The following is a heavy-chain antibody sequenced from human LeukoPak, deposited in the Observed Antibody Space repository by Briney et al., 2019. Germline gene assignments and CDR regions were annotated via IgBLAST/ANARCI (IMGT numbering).Heavy chain of an antibody. Sequence: PGRSLRLSCAASGFTFSSYAMHWVRQAPGKGLEWVAVISYDGSNKYYADSVKGRFTISRDNSKNTLYLQMNSLRAEDTAVYYCARDYPYDSSGYYYGEYYYGMDVWGQGTTVTVSS. J-gene: IGHJ6*02. CDR1: GFTFSSYA. CDR3: ARDYPYDSSGYYYGEYYYGMDV. D-gene: IGHD3-22*01. V-gene: IGHV3-30-3*01. CDR2: ISYDGSNK.